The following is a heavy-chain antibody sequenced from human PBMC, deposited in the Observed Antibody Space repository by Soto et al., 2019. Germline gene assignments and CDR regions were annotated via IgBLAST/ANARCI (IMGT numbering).Heavy chain of an antibody. CDR1: GGSISSSSYY. CDR3: ARREEVAAHYNWFDT. J-gene: IGHJ5*02. CDR2: IYYSGST. D-gene: IGHD6-19*01. Sequence: KPSETLSLTCTVSGGSISSSSYYWGWIRQPPGKGLEWIGSIYYSGSTYYNPSLKSRVTISVDTSKNQFSLKLSSVTAADTAVYYCARREEVAAHYNWFDTWGQGTLVTVSS. V-gene: IGHV4-39*01.